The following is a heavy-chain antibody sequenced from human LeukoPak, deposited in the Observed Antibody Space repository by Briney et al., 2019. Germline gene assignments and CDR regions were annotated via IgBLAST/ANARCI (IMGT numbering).Heavy chain of an antibody. CDR1: GGSFSGYY. V-gene: IGHV4-34*01. CDR2: INHSGST. D-gene: IGHD5-18*01. Sequence: SETLSLTCAVYGGSFSGYYWSWIRQPPGKGLEWIGEINHSGSTNYNPSLKSRVTISVDTSKNQFSLKLSSVTAADTAVYYCARDLVYVGGYSYGFDYWGQGTLVTVSS. J-gene: IGHJ4*02. CDR3: ARDLVYVGGYSYGFDY.